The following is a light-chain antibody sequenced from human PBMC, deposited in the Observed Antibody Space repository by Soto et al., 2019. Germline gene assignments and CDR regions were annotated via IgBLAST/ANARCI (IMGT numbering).Light chain of an antibody. CDR1: QSVGNS. J-gene: IGKJ4*02. V-gene: IGKV3-11*01. CDR3: QQRANWPLT. CDR2: DAS. Sequence: EIVLTQSPAALSFSPGERDTLSCRASQSVGNSLAWYQQKPGQAPRLLIYDASSKPTDIPARFTGSGSGTDFSLTSSGLEPEDLAVYYCQQRANWPLTFGGGTKVEIK.